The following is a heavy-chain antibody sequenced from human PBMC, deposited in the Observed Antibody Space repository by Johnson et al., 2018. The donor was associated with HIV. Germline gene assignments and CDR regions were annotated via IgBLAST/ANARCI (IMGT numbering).Heavy chain of an antibody. D-gene: IGHD5-18*01. CDR1: GFTFSSYA. V-gene: IGHV3-30*03. J-gene: IGHJ3*02. CDR2: ISYDGNNK. CDR3: TRLPSGYSRDAFDI. Sequence: QVQLVESGGGVVQPGRSLRLSCAASGFTFSSYAMHWVRQAPAKGLEWVAAISYDGNNKYYADSLKGRFTISRDNSKNTLYLQMNRLRAEDTAVYYCTRLPSGYSRDAFDIWGQGTMVTVSS.